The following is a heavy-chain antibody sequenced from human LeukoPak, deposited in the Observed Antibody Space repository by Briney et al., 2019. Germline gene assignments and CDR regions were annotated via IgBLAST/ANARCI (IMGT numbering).Heavy chain of an antibody. CDR3: ATSGNYYLKY. D-gene: IGHD1-26*01. V-gene: IGHV3-48*02. Sequence: GGSLRLSCAASGFTFSTYNMNWVRQAPGKGLEWVSHITSSSTNIYYADSVKGRFTISRDNAKNALSLQMDSLRDEDTAVYYCATSGNYYLKYWGQGTLVTVSS. J-gene: IGHJ4*02. CDR2: ITSSSTNI. CDR1: GFTFSTYN.